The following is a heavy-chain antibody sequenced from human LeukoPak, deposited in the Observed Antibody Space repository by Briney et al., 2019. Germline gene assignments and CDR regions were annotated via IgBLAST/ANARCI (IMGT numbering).Heavy chain of an antibody. CDR3: AKDVGYCISASCSKFYYFDY. J-gene: IGHJ4*02. CDR2: ISAGGGDT. D-gene: IGHD2-2*01. Sequence: PGGSLRLSCVASGLTLTNNAMIWVRQAPGKGVEWVSGISAGGGDTYYTDSLKGRFTISRDNSKNTLYLQMNSLRAEDTAVYYCAKDVGYCISASCSKFYYFDYWRQGSLVTVYS. V-gene: IGHV3-23*01. CDR1: GLTLTNNA.